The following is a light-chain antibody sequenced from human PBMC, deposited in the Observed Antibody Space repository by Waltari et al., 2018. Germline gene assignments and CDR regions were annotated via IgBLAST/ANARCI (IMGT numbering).Light chain of an antibody. CDR2: KVS. CDR3: MQGTHWPLT. Sequence: DAAMTQSPLSLPVTLGQPASISCRSSQSLVHSDGNTYLNWVHQRPGQSPRRLIYKVSRRESGVPDRFSGSGSGTDFTLKISRVEAEDVGIYYCMQGTHWPLTFGQGTRLEI. V-gene: IGKV2-30*02. J-gene: IGKJ5*01. CDR1: QSLVHSDGNTY.